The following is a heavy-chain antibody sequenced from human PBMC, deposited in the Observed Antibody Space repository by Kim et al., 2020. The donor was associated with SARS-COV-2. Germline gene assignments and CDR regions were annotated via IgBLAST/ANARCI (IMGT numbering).Heavy chain of an antibody. CDR1: GFTFSNYW. D-gene: IGHD1-26*01. V-gene: IGHV3-74*01. Sequence: GGSLRLSCAASGFTFSNYWMHWVRQAPGKGLVWLSHINIDGSTTNYADSVRGRITTSRDNARTTLYLQLNGLRAEDTAVYYCARGGGSYPMAHEFWGQGTLVTVSS. CDR2: INIDGSTT. CDR3: ARGGGSYPMAHEF. J-gene: IGHJ4*02.